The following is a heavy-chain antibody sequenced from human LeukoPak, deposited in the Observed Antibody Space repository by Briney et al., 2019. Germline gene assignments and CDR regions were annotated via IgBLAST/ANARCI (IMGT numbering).Heavy chain of an antibody. V-gene: IGHV1-69*13. J-gene: IGHJ4*02. CDR1: GGTFSSYA. Sequence: ASVKVSCKASGGTFSSYAISWVRQAPGQGLEWMGGIIPIFGTANYAQKFQGRVTITADESTSTAYMELSSLRSEDTAVYYCANRGPHYYDSSGYNYWGQGTLVTVSS. CDR2: IIPIFGTA. CDR3: ANRGPHYYDSSGYNY. D-gene: IGHD3-22*01.